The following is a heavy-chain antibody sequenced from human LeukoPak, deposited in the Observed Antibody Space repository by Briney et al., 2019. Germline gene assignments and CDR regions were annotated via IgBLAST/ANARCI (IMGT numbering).Heavy chain of an antibody. CDR3: AREIDGSCDY. CDR2: ISSNGGST. V-gene: IGHV3-64*01. CDR1: GFTFSSYA. Sequence: GGSLRLSCAASGFTFSSYAMHWVRQAPGKGLEYVSVISSNGGSTYYANSVKGRFTISRDNSKNTLYLQMGSLRAEDMAVYYCAREIDGSCDYWGQGTLVTVSS. D-gene: IGHD1-26*01. J-gene: IGHJ4*02.